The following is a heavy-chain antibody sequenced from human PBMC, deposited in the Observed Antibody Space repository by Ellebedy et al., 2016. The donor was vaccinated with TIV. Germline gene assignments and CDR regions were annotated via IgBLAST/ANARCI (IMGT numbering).Heavy chain of an antibody. CDR1: GYTFVYYD. Sequence: ASVKVSXKASGYTFVYYDINWVRQAPGQGLEWLGWMNPNNGNTGYAQKLRGRVTMTRDTSTDTAYMELRSLRSEDTAVYYCGRGWDYSIGWRVYYGMDVWGQGTTVTVS. D-gene: IGHD6-19*01. CDR3: GRGWDYSIGWRVYYGMDV. CDR2: MNPNNGNT. J-gene: IGHJ6*02. V-gene: IGHV1-8*01.